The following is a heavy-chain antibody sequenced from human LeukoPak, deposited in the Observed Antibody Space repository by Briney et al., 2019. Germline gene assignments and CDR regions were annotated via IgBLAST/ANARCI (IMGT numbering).Heavy chain of an antibody. CDR3: ASSPPTGTTWFFDL. V-gene: IGHV3-64*01. D-gene: IGHD1-7*01. CDR1: GFTFSSYA. Sequence: GGSLRLSCAASGFTFSSYAMHWVRQAPGQGLEYVSGISDNGGSTYYANSVKGRFTISRDNSKNTLYLQMGSLRIEDMAVYNCASSPPTGTTWFFDLWGRGTLVTVPS. CDR2: ISDNGGST. J-gene: IGHJ2*01.